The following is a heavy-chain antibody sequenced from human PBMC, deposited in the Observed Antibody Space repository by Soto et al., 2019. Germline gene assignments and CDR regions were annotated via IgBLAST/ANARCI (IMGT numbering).Heavy chain of an antibody. CDR2: IYYSGTT. Sequence: QVQLQESGPGLVKPSQTLSLTCNVSGDSINNGGHYWIWIRQPPGKGLEWIGFIYYSGTTYSNPSLKSRVTISVHTSKIQFPQKLNSVTAADTAVYYSARSAVGATKSGFDYWGQGTLVTVSS. CDR1: GDSINNGGHY. D-gene: IGHD1-26*01. CDR3: ARSAVGATKSGFDY. J-gene: IGHJ4*02. V-gene: IGHV4-31*03.